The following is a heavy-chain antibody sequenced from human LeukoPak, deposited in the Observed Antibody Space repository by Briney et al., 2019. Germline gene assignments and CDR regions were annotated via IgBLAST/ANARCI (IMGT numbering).Heavy chain of an antibody. J-gene: IGHJ3*02. CDR1: GGFISSGDYY. Sequence: ETLSLTCTVSGGFISSGDYYWSWIRQAPGKGLEWVSVIYSGGSTYYADSVKGRFTISRDNSKNTLYLQMNSLRAEDTAVYYCARDPDWKYHINAFDIWGQGTMVTVSS. V-gene: IGHV3-53*01. CDR3: ARDPDWKYHINAFDI. D-gene: IGHD1-7*01. CDR2: IYSGGST.